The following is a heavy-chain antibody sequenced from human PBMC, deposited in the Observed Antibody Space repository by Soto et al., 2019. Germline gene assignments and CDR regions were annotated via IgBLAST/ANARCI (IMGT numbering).Heavy chain of an antibody. D-gene: IGHD3-10*01. CDR2: INPSGGST. CDR1: GYTFTSYY. J-gene: IGHJ6*02. CDR3: ATPAGSMVWGHYYGMDV. Sequence: VASVKVSCKASGYTFTSYYMHWVRQAPGQGLEWMGIINPSGGSTSYAQKFQGRVTMTRDTSTSTVYMELSGLRSEDTAVYYCATPAGSMVWGHYYGMDVWGQGTTVTVSS. V-gene: IGHV1-46*01.